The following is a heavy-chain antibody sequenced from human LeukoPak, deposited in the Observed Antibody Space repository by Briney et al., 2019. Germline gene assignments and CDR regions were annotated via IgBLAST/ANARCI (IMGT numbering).Heavy chain of an antibody. D-gene: IGHD3-10*01. CDR3: AKGSGGSGSFYNHFDC. CDR2: ISSDGSNK. Sequence: PGGSLRLSCAGSGLSFISCGMHWVREAPGKGLEWVAVISSDGSNKYYADSVKGRFTISRDNSKNTLSLQMNSLRTEDTAVFYCAKGSGGSGSFYNHFDCWGQGTLVTVSS. CDR1: GLSFISCG. V-gene: IGHV3-30*18. J-gene: IGHJ4*02.